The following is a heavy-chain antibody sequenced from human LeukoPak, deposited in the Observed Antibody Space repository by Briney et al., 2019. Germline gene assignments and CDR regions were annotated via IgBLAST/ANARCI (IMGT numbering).Heavy chain of an antibody. CDR2: INTGNGNT. CDR3: ARAVKYRSGPLTDLLPYYFDY. CDR1: GYTFTNYA. D-gene: IGHD6-19*01. J-gene: IGHJ4*02. V-gene: IGHV1-3*03. Sequence: ASVKVSCKASGYTFTNYAMHWVRQAPGQRLEWMGWINTGNGNTKYSQEFQGRVTITRDTSANTAYMELSSLRSKDMAVYYCARAVKYRSGPLTDLLPYYFDYWGQGTLVTVSS.